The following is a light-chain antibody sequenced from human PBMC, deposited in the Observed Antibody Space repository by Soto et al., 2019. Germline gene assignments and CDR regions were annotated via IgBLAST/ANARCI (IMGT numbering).Light chain of an antibody. CDR1: QGVSSN. CDR3: QQYNNWPPLT. V-gene: IGKV3-15*01. Sequence: EILMTQSPATLSVSPGERATLSCRASQGVSSNLAWYQEKPGQAPRLLIYGASTRATGVSARFSGSGSGTEFTLTISSLQSKDFAVYYCQQYNNWPPLTFGGGTKVEIK. CDR2: GAS. J-gene: IGKJ4*01.